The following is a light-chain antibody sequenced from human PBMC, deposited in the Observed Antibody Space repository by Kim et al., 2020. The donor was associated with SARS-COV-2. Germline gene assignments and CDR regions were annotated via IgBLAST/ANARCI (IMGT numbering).Light chain of an antibody. CDR1: KLGDKY. CDR3: QAWDSSTGV. J-gene: IGLJ2*01. V-gene: IGLV3-1*01. CDR2: QDS. Sequence: SYELTQPPSVSVSPGQTASITCSGDKLGDKYACWYQQKPGQSPVLVIYQDSKRPSGIPERFSGSNSGNTATLTISGTQAMDKADYYCQAWDSSTGVFGGG.